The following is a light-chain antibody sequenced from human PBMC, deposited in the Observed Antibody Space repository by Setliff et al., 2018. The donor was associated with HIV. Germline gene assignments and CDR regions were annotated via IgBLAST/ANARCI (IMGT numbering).Light chain of an antibody. Sequence: QSVLTQPASVSGSPGQSTTISCTGTSSDVGTYNYVSWYQQHPGKAPKLIIYDVSKRPSGVSNRFSGSKSGNTASLTISGLQAEDEADYYCSSYTSISTYVFGTGTKVTVL. V-gene: IGLV2-14*03. CDR1: SSDVGTYNY. CDR3: SSYTSISTYV. CDR2: DVS. J-gene: IGLJ1*01.